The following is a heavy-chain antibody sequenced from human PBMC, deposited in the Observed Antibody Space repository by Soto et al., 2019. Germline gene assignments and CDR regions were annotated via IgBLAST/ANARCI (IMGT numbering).Heavy chain of an antibody. D-gene: IGHD1-26*01. V-gene: IGHV3-30-3*01. CDR3: ARAVRYWELPFDY. J-gene: IGHJ4*02. CDR1: GFTFSSYA. CDR2: ISYDGSNK. Sequence: QVQLVESGGGVVQPGRSLRLSCAASGFTFSSYAMHWVRQAPGKGLEWVAVISYDGSNKYYADSVKGRFTISRDNSKNTLYLQMNSLRAEDTAVYYCARAVRYWELPFDYWGQGTLVTVSS.